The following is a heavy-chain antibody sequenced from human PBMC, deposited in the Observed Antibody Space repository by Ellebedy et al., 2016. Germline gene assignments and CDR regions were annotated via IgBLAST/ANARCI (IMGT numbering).Heavy chain of an antibody. J-gene: IGHJ3*02. CDR1: GYNFINYW. V-gene: IGHV5-51*01. Sequence: GGSLRLSXKGSGYNFINYWIAWVRQMPGKGLEWMGITYPGDFDIRYGPSFQGQVTISVDKSVSTAYLQWSSLKASDTAMYYCVRSKGYSSSWYAFDIWGQGTMVTVSS. CDR3: VRSKGYSSSWYAFDI. D-gene: IGHD6-13*01. CDR2: TYPGDFDI.